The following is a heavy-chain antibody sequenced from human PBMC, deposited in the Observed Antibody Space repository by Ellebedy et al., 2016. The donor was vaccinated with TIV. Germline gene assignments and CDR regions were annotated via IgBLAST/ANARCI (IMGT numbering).Heavy chain of an antibody. J-gene: IGHJ6*02. CDR2: ISGSGGST. CDR1: GFTFSSYA. D-gene: IGHD5-18*01. Sequence: GESLKISXAASGFTFSSYAMSWVRQAPGKGLEWVSAISGSGGSTYYADSVKGRFTISRDNSKNTLYLQMNSLRAEDTAVYYCAKKMGNGRKQLWFARVYYYYGMDVWGQGTTVTVSS. CDR3: AKKMGNGRKQLWFARVYYYYGMDV. V-gene: IGHV3-23*01.